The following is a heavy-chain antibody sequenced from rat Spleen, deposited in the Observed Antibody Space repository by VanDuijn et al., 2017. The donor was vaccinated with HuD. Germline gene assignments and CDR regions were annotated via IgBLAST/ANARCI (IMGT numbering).Heavy chain of an antibody. CDR3: ATPTPGIPFTY. Sequence: EVQLVESGGDLVQPGRSVRLSCAASGFTFSNFPMAWVRQAPSKGLEWVATISTRGGSTYYRDSVKGRFTISRDNAKSTLYLQVDSLRSEDTATYYCATPTPGIPFTYWGQGVMVTVSS. J-gene: IGHJ2*01. CDR2: ISTRGGST. D-gene: IGHD1-4*01. V-gene: IGHV5-46*01. CDR1: GFTFSNFP.